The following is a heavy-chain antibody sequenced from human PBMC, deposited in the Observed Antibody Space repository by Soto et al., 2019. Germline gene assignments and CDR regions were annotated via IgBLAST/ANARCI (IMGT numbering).Heavy chain of an antibody. J-gene: IGHJ4*02. V-gene: IGHV4-30-2*05. CDR2: IYHSGSA. CDR3: ARGGVSSGYYYFPIDY. CDR1: GGSISSGGYS. D-gene: IGHD3-22*01. Sequence: SETLSLTCAVSGGSISSGGYSWSWIRQPPGKGLEWIGYIYHSGSANYHQSLKSRVTIFVDTSKNQFSLKLSSVTAADTAVYYCARGGVSSGYYYFPIDYWGQGTLVTVSS.